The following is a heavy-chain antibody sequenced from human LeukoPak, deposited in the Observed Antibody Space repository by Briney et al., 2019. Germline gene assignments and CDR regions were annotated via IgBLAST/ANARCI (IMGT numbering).Heavy chain of an antibody. J-gene: IGHJ5*02. D-gene: IGHD1-1*01. CDR3: AAISYNWNGSWFDP. Sequence: ASVKVSCKASGYTFTSYDINWVRQATGQGLEWMGWINPNSGDTNYAQKFQGRVTMTRDTSISTAYMELSRLRSDDTAVYYCAAISYNWNGSWFDPWGQGTLVTVSS. CDR2: INPNSGDT. V-gene: IGHV1-2*02. CDR1: GYTFTSYD.